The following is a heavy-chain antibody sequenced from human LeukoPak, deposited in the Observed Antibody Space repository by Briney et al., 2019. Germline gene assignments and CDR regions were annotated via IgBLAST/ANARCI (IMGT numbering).Heavy chain of an antibody. D-gene: IGHD6-19*01. CDR3: ARPVRGISSGFDY. CDR2: IYPGDSDT. V-gene: IGHV5-51*01. J-gene: IGHJ4*02. Sequence: GESLKISCKGSGYTFTNYWIGWVRQTPGKGLEWMGIIYPGDSDTRYSPSFQGQVTISADKSISTAYLQWSSLKASDTALYYCARPVRGISSGFDYWGQGTLVTVSS. CDR1: GYTFTNYW.